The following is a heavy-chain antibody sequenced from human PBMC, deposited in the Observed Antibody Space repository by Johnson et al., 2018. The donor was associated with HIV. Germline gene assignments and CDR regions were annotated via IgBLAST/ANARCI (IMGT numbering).Heavy chain of an antibody. J-gene: IGHJ3*02. D-gene: IGHD3-22*01. CDR1: GFTFSSYA. CDR3: AASVYYYDSSGYFAFDI. CDR2: IWYDGSNT. V-gene: IGHV3-30*14. Sequence: VQLVESGGGVVQPGRSLRLSCAASGFTFSSYAMHWVRQAPGKGLEWVAVIWYDGSNTYYADSVKGRFTISRDNSKNTLYLQMNSLRAEDTAVYYCAASVYYYDSSGYFAFDIWGQGTMVTVSS.